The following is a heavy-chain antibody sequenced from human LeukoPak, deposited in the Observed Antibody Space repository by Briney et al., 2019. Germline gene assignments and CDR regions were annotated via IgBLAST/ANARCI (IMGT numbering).Heavy chain of an antibody. D-gene: IGHD4-17*01. CDR2: IYYSGST. CDR3: ARDGSGGDSSSFYFDY. Sequence: SETLSLTCAVSGGSISSGGYYWSWIRQPPGKGLEWIGYIYYSGSTYYNPSLKSRVTISVDTSKNQFSLKLSSVTAADTAVYYCARDGSGGDSSSFYFDYWGQGTLVTVSS. V-gene: IGHV4-30-4*08. J-gene: IGHJ4*02. CDR1: GGSISSGGYY.